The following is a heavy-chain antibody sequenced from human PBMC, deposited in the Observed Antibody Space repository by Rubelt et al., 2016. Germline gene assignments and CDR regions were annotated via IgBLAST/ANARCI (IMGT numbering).Heavy chain of an antibody. CDR3: ARVGTLYFVTDL. D-gene: IGHD2-8*01. CDR1: GGSISSGGYA. CDR2: IYYSGST. V-gene: IGHV4-30-4*07. J-gene: IGHJ3*01. Sequence: SLTCAVSGGSISSGGYAWSWIRQAPGKGLAWIGYIYYSGSTYYNPSLKSRVILSVDTSKNQFSLKLNSVTAADTAVYYCARVGTLYFVTDLWGLGTMVTVSS.